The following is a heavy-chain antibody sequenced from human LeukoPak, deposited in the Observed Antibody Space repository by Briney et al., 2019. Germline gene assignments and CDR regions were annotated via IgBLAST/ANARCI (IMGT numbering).Heavy chain of an antibody. CDR3: ARDREGYCTNGVCYEGNWFDP. CDR1: GYTFTGYY. V-gene: IGHV1-2*02. Sequence: GASVTVSCKASGYTFTGYYMHWVRQAPGQGLEWMGWINPNSGGTNYAQKFQGRVTMTRDTSISTAYMELSRLRSDDTAVYDCARDREGYCTNGVCYEGNWFDPWGQGTLVTVSS. J-gene: IGHJ5*02. CDR2: INPNSGGT. D-gene: IGHD2-8*01.